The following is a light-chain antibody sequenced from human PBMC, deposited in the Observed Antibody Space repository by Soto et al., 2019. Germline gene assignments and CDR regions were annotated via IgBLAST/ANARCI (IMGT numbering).Light chain of an antibody. CDR1: QSISSY. J-gene: IGKJ2*01. CDR3: QQSYSTPDT. CDR2: AAS. V-gene: IGKV1-39*01. Sequence: DIQMTQSPSSLSASVGDRVTITCRASQSISSYLNWYQQKPGKAPKLLIYAASRLQSGVTSRFSGSGSGTDFTLTISSLQPEDFATYYCQQSYSTPDTFGQGTKLEIK.